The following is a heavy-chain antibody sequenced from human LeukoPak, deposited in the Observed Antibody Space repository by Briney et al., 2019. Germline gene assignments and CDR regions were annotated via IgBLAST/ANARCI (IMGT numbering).Heavy chain of an antibody. Sequence: SETLSLXCTVSGGSIIDYYWYWIRQPPGKGLEWIAYVHSSGNSNHNPSLKSRVTISVDTSKNHLSLRLTAVTAADTAVYYCARRPASRLTFDYWGHGTLVTVSS. D-gene: IGHD2-2*01. CDR1: GGSIIDYY. CDR3: ARRPASRLTFDY. J-gene: IGHJ4*01. V-gene: IGHV4-59*01. CDR2: VHSSGNS.